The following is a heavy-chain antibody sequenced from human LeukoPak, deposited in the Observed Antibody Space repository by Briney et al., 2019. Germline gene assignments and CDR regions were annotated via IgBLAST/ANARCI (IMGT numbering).Heavy chain of an antibody. D-gene: IGHD1-26*01. CDR2: ISYDGSNK. CDR1: GFTFSSYA. CDR3: ARDSYSGSYYSWFDP. J-gene: IGHJ5*02. V-gene: IGHV3-30*04. Sequence: PGGSLRLSCAASGFTFSSYAMSWVRQAPGKGLEWVAVISYDGSNKYYADSVKGRFTISRDNSKNTPYLQMNSLRAEDTAVYYCARDSYSGSYYSWFDPWGQGTLVTVSS.